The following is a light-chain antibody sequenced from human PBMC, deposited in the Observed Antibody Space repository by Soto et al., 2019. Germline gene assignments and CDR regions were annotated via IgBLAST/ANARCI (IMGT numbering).Light chain of an antibody. J-gene: IGKJ1*01. Sequence: EIVLTQSPDTLSLSPGERATLSCRASQSVSSTYLAWYQQKPGQAPRLLIYGVSSRATGIPDRFSASGSGADFTLTISRLEPEDFAVYYCQQYGRSPWTFGQGTKVDI. CDR1: QSVSSTY. CDR2: GVS. V-gene: IGKV3-20*01. CDR3: QQYGRSPWT.